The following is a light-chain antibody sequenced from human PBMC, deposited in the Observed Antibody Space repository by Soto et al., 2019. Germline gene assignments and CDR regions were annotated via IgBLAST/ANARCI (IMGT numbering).Light chain of an antibody. J-gene: IGKJ1*01. CDR1: LNVNSY. Sequence: VLTQSPATLSLSPGERATLSCRASLNVNSYLAWYQQKPGQAPRLLIYDASNRAAGIPARFSGSGSGTDLTITISGLQSEDFEVYYCQQYNKWPRTFGQGTKVDIK. CDR2: DAS. CDR3: QQYNKWPRT. V-gene: IGKV3-11*01.